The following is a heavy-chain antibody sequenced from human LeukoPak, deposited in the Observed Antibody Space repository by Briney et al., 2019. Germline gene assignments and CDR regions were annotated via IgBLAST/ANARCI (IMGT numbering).Heavy chain of an antibody. CDR1: GFTFSSYS. V-gene: IGHV3-21*01. CDR2: ISSSSNYI. D-gene: IGHD2-15*01. Sequence: AGGSLRLSCAASGFTFSSYSMNWVRQAPGKGLEWVSSISSSSNYIYYADSVKGRFTISRDNAKNSLYLQMNSLRAEDTAVYYCARGRGTSGSNRDFYFYYYMDVWGKGTTVTVSS. CDR3: ARGRGTSGSNRDFYFYYYMDV. J-gene: IGHJ6*03.